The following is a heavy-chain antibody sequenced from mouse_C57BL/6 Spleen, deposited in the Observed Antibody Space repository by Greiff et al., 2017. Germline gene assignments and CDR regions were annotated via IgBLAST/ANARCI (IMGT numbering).Heavy chain of an antibody. Sequence: EVQLQQSGPVLVKPGASVKMSCKASGYTFTDYYMNWVKQSHGKSLEWIGVINPYNGGTSYNQKFKGKATLTVDKSSSTAYMELNSLTSEASAVYYCARSDDAMDYWGQGTSVTVSS. J-gene: IGHJ4*01. CDR2: INPYNGGT. CDR3: ARSDDAMDY. V-gene: IGHV1-19*01. CDR1: GYTFTDYY.